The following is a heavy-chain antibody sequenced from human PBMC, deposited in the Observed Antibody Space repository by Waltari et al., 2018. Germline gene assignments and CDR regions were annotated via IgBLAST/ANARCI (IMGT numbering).Heavy chain of an antibody. CDR2: IYPGDSDT. V-gene: IGHV5-51*01. D-gene: IGHD2-15*01. CDR3: ARYLGYCSGGSCYPDY. CDR1: GYSFTSYW. Sequence: EVQLVQSGAEVKKPGESLKISCKGSGYSFTSYWIGWVRQMPGKGLEWTGIIYPGDSDTRYSPSFQGQVTISADNSISTAYLQWSSLKASDTAMYYCARYLGYCSGGSCYPDYWGQGTLVTVSS. J-gene: IGHJ4*02.